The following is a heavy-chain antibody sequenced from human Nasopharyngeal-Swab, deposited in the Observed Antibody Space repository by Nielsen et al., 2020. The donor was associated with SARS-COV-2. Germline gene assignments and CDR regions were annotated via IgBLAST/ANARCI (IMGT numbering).Heavy chain of an antibody. CDR1: GYSFTNYW. Sequence: GESLKISCKGSGYSFTNYWIGWVRQMPGKGLEWMGIIYPGDSDTRYSPSFQGQVTISADKSISTAYLQWSSLKASDTAMYYCARLKDLYYYGSGSYANWFDPWGQGTLVTVSS. CDR2: IYPGDSDT. CDR3: ARLKDLYYYGSGSYANWFDP. J-gene: IGHJ5*02. D-gene: IGHD3-10*01. V-gene: IGHV5-51*01.